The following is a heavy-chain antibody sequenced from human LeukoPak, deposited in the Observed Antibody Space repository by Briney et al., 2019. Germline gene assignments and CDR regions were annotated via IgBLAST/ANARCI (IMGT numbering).Heavy chain of an antibody. CDR1: GFTFSSYA. J-gene: IGHJ4*02. CDR3: ATLVFDSSGYSYFDY. CDR2: IRGSGGST. D-gene: IGHD3-22*01. Sequence: PGGSLRLSCAASGFTFSSYAMSWVRQAPGKGLEWVSAIRGSGGSTYYADSVKGRFTISRDNSRNTLYLQMNSLRVEDTAFYYCATLVFDSSGYSYFDYWGQGTLVTVSS. V-gene: IGHV3-23*01.